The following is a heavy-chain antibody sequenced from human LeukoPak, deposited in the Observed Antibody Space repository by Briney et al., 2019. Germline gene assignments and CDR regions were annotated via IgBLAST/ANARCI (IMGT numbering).Heavy chain of an antibody. CDR1: GYTFTGYY. J-gene: IGHJ4*02. CDR3: ARLSSRTSPFDY. V-gene: IGHV1-18*04. Sequence: ASVKVSCKASGYTFTGYYMHWVRQTPGQGLEWMGWISAYNGNTNYAQKLQGRVTMTTDTSTSTAYMELRSLRSDDTAVYYCARLSSRTSPFDYWGQGTLVTVSS. CDR2: ISAYNGNT. D-gene: IGHD6-6*01.